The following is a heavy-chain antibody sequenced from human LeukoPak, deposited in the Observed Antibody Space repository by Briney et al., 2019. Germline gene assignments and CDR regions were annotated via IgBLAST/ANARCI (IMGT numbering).Heavy chain of an antibody. D-gene: IGHD1-20*01. V-gene: IGHV1-69*05. J-gene: IGHJ3*02. Sequence: SVKVSCKASGGTFSNYAISWVRQAPGQGLEWMGGIIPIFGTANYAQKFQGRVTITTDESTSTAYMELSSLRSEDTAVYYCARGGYNWGSTDAFDIWGQGIMVTVSS. CDR1: GGTFSNYA. CDR3: ARGGYNWGSTDAFDI. CDR2: IIPIFGTA.